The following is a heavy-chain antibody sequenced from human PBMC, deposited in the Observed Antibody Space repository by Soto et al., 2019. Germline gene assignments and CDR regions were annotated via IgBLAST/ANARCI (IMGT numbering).Heavy chain of an antibody. Sequence: PGGSLRLSCAASGFTFSSYSMNWVRQAPGKGLEWVSVIWYDGSNKYYTDSVKGRFTISRDNSKNTLYLQMNSLRAEDTAMYYCASGTGYYNSTTYSAVYYGMDVWGQGTTVTVSS. CDR1: GFTFSSYS. J-gene: IGHJ6*02. V-gene: IGHV3-33*08. D-gene: IGHD2-2*01. CDR3: ASGTGYYNSTTYSAVYYGMDV. CDR2: IWYDGSNK.